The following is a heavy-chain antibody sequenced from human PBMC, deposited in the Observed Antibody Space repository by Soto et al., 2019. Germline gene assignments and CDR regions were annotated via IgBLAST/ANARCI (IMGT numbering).Heavy chain of an antibody. Sequence: QVQLVQSGAEVKKPGSSVKVSCKASGGTFSSYAISWVRQAPGQGLEWMGGIIPIFGTANYAQKFQGRVTITADESTSTAYMELSSLRSEDTAVYYCARGNALYCTNGVCSEAAYSFDYWGQGTLVTVSS. CDR2: IIPIFGTA. CDR1: GGTFSSYA. J-gene: IGHJ4*02. CDR3: ARGNALYCTNGVCSEAAYSFDY. D-gene: IGHD2-8*01. V-gene: IGHV1-69*01.